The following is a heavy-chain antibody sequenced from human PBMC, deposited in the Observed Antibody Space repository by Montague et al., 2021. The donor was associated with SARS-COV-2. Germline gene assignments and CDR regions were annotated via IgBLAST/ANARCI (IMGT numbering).Heavy chain of an antibody. D-gene: IGHD2-15*01. CDR2: ICVSGNT. CDR1: VSWNRGAD. Sequence: SETLSLTCSRLVSWNRGADRKRIRLNPRNRLEWYGDICVSGNTNYNPSLTSRVTMSVDTSKNQFSLKVNSVTAADTAVYYCARHYSATLPAVYWGQGTLVTVSS. J-gene: IGHJ4*02. CDR3: ARHYSATLPAVY. V-gene: IGHV4-59*08.